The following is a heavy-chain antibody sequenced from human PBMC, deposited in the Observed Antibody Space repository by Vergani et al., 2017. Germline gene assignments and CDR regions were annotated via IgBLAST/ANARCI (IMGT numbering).Heavy chain of an antibody. CDR2: IYYSGST. CDR3: ARGPPPGSSYNWFDP. Sequence: QVQLQQWGAGLLKPSETLSLTCAVYGGSSSGYSWGWIRQPPGKGLEWSGNIYYSGSTNYNPSRKSRVTISVDTSKNQCSLKLSAVTAAVTAVYYCARGPPPGSSYNWFDPWGQGTLVTVSS. V-gene: IGHV4-34*01. D-gene: IGHD3-10*01. J-gene: IGHJ5*02. CDR1: GGSSSGYS.